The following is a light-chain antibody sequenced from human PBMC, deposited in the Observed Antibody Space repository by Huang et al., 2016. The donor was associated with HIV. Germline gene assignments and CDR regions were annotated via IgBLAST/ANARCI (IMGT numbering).Light chain of an antibody. CDR3: QQDNNWPPLT. J-gene: IGKJ4*01. V-gene: IGKV3-15*01. Sequence: EIVMTKSPATLSVSPGERATLSCRASQSVSINLAWYQQKPGQAPRLLIYGASTRATGIPARFSGSGSGTEFTLTISSLQSEDFAVYYCQQDNNWPPLTFGGGTKVEIK. CDR2: GAS. CDR1: QSVSIN.